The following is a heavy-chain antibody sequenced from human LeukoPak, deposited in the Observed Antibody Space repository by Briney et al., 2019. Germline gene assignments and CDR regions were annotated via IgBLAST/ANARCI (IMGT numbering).Heavy chain of an antibody. CDR3: ARGRGDYFDY. CDR1: GGSISSYY. D-gene: IGHD4-17*01. V-gene: IGHV4-59*01. J-gene: IGHJ4*02. Sequence: SETLSLTCPVSGGSISSYYWSWIRQPPGKGLEWIGYIYYSGSTNYNPSLESRVTISVDTSKNQFSLKLSSVTAADTAVYYCARGRGDYFDYWGQGTLVTVSS. CDR2: IYYSGST.